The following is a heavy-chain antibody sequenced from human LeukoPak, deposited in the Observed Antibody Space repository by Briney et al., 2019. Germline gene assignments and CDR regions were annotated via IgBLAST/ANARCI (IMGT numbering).Heavy chain of an antibody. V-gene: IGHV3-7*01. Sequence: PGGSLRLSCAASGFIFSNYWMSWVRQAPGKGLEWVANIKEDGSEKYYVDSVKGRFTISRDNAKNSLYLQMNSLRAEDTAVYYCAKRRDLEYWGQGTLVTVSS. CDR2: IKEDGSEK. J-gene: IGHJ4*02. CDR3: AKRRDLEY. CDR1: GFIFSNYW.